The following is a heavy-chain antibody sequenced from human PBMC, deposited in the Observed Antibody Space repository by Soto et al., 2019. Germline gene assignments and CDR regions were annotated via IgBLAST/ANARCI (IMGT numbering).Heavy chain of an antibody. J-gene: IGHJ3*02. CDR3: ARDLRYDILTGSDAFDI. CDR1: GFTFSSYG. V-gene: IGHV3-21*01. D-gene: IGHD3-9*01. CDR2: ISSSSSYI. Sequence: GGSLRLSWAASGFTFSSYGMHWVRQAPGKGLEWVAVISSISSSSSYIYYADSVKGRFTISRDNAKNSLYLQMNSLRAEDTAVYYCARDLRYDILTGSDAFDICGQGTMVTVSS.